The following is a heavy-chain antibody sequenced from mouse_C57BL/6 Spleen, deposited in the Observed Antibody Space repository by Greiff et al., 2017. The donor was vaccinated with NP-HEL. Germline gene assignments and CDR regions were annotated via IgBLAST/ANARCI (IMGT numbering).Heavy chain of an antibody. CDR3: ARWGNYDEPWFAY. CDR1: GYTFTSYW. J-gene: IGHJ3*01. Sequence: QVQLQQPGAELVKPGASVKMSCKASGYTFTSYWITWVKQRPGQGLEWIGDIYPGSGSTNYNEKFKSKATLTVDTSSSTAYMQLSSLTSEDSAVYYCARWGNYDEPWFAYWGQGTLVTVSA. D-gene: IGHD2-4*01. CDR2: IYPGSGST. V-gene: IGHV1-55*01.